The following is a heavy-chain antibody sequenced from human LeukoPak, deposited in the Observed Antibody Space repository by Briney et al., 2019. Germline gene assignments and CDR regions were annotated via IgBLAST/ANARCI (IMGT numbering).Heavy chain of an antibody. D-gene: IGHD3-22*01. J-gene: IGHJ4*02. CDR1: GYTFTSYY. Sequence: ASVKVSCKASGYTFTSYYMHWVRQATGQGLEWMGIINPSGGSTSYAQKFQGRVTMTRDTSTSTVYMELSSLRSEDTAVYYCAGTYYYDSSGYYRFDYWGQGTLVTVSS. V-gene: IGHV1-46*01. CDR3: AGTYYYDSSGYYRFDY. CDR2: INPSGGST.